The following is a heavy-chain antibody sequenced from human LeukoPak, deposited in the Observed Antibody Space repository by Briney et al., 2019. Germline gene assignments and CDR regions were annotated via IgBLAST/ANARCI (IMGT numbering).Heavy chain of an antibody. CDR2: IYYSGTT. J-gene: IGHJ4*02. V-gene: IGHV4-39*07. Sequence: SETLSLTCTVSGGSISSSPYYWGWIRQPPGKGLEWIGSIYYSGTTHYNPSLESRVTISVDTSKNQVSLNLSSVTAADTAVYYCARESSIEARCLDYWGQGTLVTVSS. D-gene: IGHD6-6*01. CDR3: ARESSIEARCLDY. CDR1: GGSISSSPYY.